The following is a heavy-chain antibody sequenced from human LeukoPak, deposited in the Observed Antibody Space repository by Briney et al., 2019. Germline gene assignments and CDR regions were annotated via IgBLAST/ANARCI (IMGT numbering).Heavy chain of an antibody. CDR2: ISGSGDNT. D-gene: IGHD3-22*01. CDR1: GFTFSSYA. V-gene: IGHV3-23*01. Sequence: PGGSLRLSCAASGFTFSSYAMSWVRQAPGKGLEWVSGISGSGDNTYYADSVKGRFTISRDNSKNTLYVQVNSLGTEDTAAYYCAKGSYYESSGSFYFDYWGQGTLVTVSS. CDR3: AKGSYYESSGSFYFDY. J-gene: IGHJ4*02.